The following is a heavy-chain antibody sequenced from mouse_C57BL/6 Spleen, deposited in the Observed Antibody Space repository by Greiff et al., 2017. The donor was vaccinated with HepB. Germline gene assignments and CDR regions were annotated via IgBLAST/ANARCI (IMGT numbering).Heavy chain of an antibody. CDR3: ARAYYGSSHWYFDV. V-gene: IGHV5-4*03. J-gene: IGHJ1*03. D-gene: IGHD1-1*01. Sequence: DVMLVESGGGLVKPGGSLKLSCAASGFTFSSYAMSWVRQTPEKRLEWVATISDGGSYTYYPDNVKGRFTISRDNAKNNLYLQMSHLKSEDTAMYYCARAYYGSSHWYFDVWGTGTTVTVSS. CDR1: GFTFSSYA. CDR2: ISDGGSYT.